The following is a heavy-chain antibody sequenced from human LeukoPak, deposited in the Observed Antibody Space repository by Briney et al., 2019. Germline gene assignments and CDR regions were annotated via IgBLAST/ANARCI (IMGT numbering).Heavy chain of an antibody. CDR1: GGSISSSSYY. V-gene: IGHV4-39*02. Sequence: SETLSLTCTVSGGSISSSSYYWGWIRQPPGKGLERIGSIYYSGSTYYNPSLKSRVTISVDTSKNQFSLKLSSVTAADTAVYYCAREKSTVTTWGVDYWGQGTLVTVSS. J-gene: IGHJ4*02. D-gene: IGHD4-17*01. CDR3: AREKSTVTTWGVDY. CDR2: IYYSGST.